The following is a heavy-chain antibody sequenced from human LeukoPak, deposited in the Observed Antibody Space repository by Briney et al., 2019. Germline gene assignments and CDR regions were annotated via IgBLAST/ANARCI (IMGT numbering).Heavy chain of an antibody. D-gene: IGHD6-19*01. CDR2: ISSSSSTI. J-gene: IGHJ3*02. V-gene: IGHV3-48*01. CDR3: ASDSSGLLDAFDI. Sequence: GGSLRLSCAASGFTFSSYSMNWVRQAPGKGLEWVSYISSSSSTIYYADSVKGRFTISRDNAKNSLYLQMNSLRAEDTAVYYCASDSSGLLDAFDIWGQGTMVTVSS. CDR1: GFTFSSYS.